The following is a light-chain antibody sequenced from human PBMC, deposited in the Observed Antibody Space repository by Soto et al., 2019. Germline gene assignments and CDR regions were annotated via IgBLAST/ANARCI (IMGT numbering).Light chain of an antibody. CDR2: AAS. V-gene: IGKV1-39*01. CDR1: QSISSY. Sequence: DIQMTQSPSSLSASVGDRVTITCRASQSISSYLNWYQQKPGKAPKLLIYAASSLQSGVPSRFSGSGSGTDFILSINSLQPEDIATYYCLQVSSFPRTFGQGTKVDTK. J-gene: IGKJ1*01. CDR3: LQVSSFPRT.